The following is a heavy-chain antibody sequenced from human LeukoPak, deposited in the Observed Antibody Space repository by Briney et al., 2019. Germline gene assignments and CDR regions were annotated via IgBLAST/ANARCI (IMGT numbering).Heavy chain of an antibody. Sequence: PGGSLRLSCAASGFTFSSYAMHWVRQAPGKGLEWVAVISYDGSNKYYADSVKGRFTISRDNSKNTLYLQMNSLRAEDTAVYYCARGGYHDSPILDYWGQGTLVTVSS. CDR1: GFTFSSYA. V-gene: IGHV3-30-3*01. CDR3: ARGGYHDSPILDY. J-gene: IGHJ4*02. D-gene: IGHD3-22*01. CDR2: ISYDGSNK.